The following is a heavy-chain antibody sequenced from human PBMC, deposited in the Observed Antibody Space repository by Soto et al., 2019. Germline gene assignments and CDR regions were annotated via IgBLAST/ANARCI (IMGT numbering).Heavy chain of an antibody. CDR1: GFTFSSYA. Sequence: GGSLRLSCAASGFTFSSYAMHWVRQAPGKGLEWVAVISYDGSNKYYAGSVKGRFTISRDNSKNTLYLQMNSLRAEDTAVYYCARDLANSAQLRFLEWLSPPYYYYYGMDVWGQGTTVTVSS. CDR2: ISYDGSNK. J-gene: IGHJ6*02. V-gene: IGHV3-30-3*01. D-gene: IGHD3-3*01. CDR3: ARDLANSAQLRFLEWLSPPYYYYYGMDV.